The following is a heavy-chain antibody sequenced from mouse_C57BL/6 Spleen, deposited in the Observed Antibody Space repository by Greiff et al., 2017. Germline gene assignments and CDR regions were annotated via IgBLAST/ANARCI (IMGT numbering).Heavy chain of an antibody. V-gene: IGHV1-80*01. CDR3: AIWDITTLVEWTYYFDY. Sequence: QVQLQQSGAELVKPGASVKISCKASGYAFSSYWMNWVKQRPGKGLEWIGQIYPGDGDTNYNGKFKGKATLTADKSSSTAYMQLSSLTSEDSAFYFCAIWDITTLVEWTYYFDYWGQGTTLTVSS. D-gene: IGHD1-1*01. J-gene: IGHJ2*01. CDR2: IYPGDGDT. CDR1: GYAFSSYW.